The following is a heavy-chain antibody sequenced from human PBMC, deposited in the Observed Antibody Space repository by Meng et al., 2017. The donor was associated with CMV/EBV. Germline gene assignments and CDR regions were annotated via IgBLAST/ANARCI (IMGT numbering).Heavy chain of an antibody. CDR2: ISYDGSNK. D-gene: IGHD2-2*01. J-gene: IGHJ6*02. V-gene: IGHV3-30*04. Sequence: GGSLRLSCAASGFTFSSYAMHWVRQAPGKGLEWVAVISYDGSNKYYADSVKGRFTIYRDNSKNTLYLQMNSLRTEDTAVYYCATDLRYCSSTSCSRGFYYYYGMDVWGQGTTVTVSS. CDR1: GFTFSSYA. CDR3: ATDLRYCSSTSCSRGFYYYYGMDV.